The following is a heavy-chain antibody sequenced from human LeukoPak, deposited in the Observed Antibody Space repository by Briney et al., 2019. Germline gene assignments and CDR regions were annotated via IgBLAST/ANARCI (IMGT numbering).Heavy chain of an antibody. CDR3: ARGSEYYYDSSGYYWVY. J-gene: IGHJ4*02. CDR1: GGTFSGYA. Sequence: SVKVSCKASGGTFSGYAISWVRQAPGQGLEWMGRIIPILGIANYAQKFQGRVTITADKSTSTAYMELSSLRSEDTAVYYCARGSEYYYDSSGYYWVYWGQGTLVTVSS. D-gene: IGHD3-22*01. CDR2: IIPILGIA. V-gene: IGHV1-69*04.